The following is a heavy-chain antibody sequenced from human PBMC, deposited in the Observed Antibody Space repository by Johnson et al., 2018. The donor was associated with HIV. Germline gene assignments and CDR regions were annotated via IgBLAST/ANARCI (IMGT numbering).Heavy chain of an antibody. Sequence: VQLVESGGGLVQPGGSLRLSCAASGFTFSSYWMSWVRQAPGKGLEWVANIKQDGSETYYVDSVKGRFTISRDNAKNSLYLQMNSLRAEDTAVYYCARDGYSSGWYGNDAFDIWGQGTMVTVSS. D-gene: IGHD6-19*01. J-gene: IGHJ3*02. V-gene: IGHV3-7*01. CDR2: IKQDGSET. CDR1: GFTFSSYW. CDR3: ARDGYSSGWYGNDAFDI.